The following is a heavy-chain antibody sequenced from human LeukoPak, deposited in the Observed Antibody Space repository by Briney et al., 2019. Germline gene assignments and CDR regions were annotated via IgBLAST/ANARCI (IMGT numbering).Heavy chain of an antibody. J-gene: IGHJ4*02. CDR3: AREVAIDYYFDY. V-gene: IGHV3-21*01. D-gene: IGHD5-12*01. CDR1: GFTFSSYS. CDR2: ISSSSSYI. Sequence: GGSLRLSCAASGFTFSSYSMNWVRQAPGKGLEWVSSISSSSSYIYYADSVKGRFTISRDNAKNSLYLQMNSLRAEDTAVYYCAREVAIDYYFDYWGQGTLVTVSS.